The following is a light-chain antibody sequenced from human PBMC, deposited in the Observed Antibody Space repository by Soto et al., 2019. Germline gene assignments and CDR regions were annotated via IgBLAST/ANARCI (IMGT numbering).Light chain of an antibody. CDR3: QQRSNWPGT. J-gene: IGKJ1*01. Sequence: EIVLTQSPATLSLSPEERATLSCRASQSVSSYLAWYQQKPGQAPRLLIYDASNRATGIPARFSGSGSGTDFTLTSSSLEPEDCGVYYCQQRSNWPGTFGQGTKVEI. V-gene: IGKV3-11*01. CDR1: QSVSSY. CDR2: DAS.